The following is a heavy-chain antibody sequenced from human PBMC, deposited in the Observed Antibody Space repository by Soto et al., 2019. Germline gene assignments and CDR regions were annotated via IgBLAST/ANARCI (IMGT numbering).Heavy chain of an antibody. Sequence: PGESLKISCKGSGYSFTSYWISWVRQMPGKGLEWMGRIDPSDSYTNYSPSFQGHVTISADKSISTVYLQWSSLKASDTAMYYCASNVMVRGVTNYYYYGMDVWGQGTTVTVS. D-gene: IGHD3-10*01. V-gene: IGHV5-10-1*01. CDR1: GYSFTSYW. CDR3: ASNVMVRGVTNYYYYGMDV. J-gene: IGHJ6*02. CDR2: IDPSDSYT.